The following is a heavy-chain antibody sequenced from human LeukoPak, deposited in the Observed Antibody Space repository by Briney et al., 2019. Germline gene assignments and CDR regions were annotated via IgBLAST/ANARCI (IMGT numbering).Heavy chain of an antibody. J-gene: IGHJ6*03. CDR1: GVTFNNYG. Sequence: GGSLRLSCAASGVTFNNYGMHWVRQAPGKGLEWVAFIRYDGTNKYYADSVKGRFTISRDNSKNTLYLQMNSLTAEDTAVYYCARKAYCSGGTCSHYYYVDVWGKGTTVTISS. V-gene: IGHV3-30*02. CDR2: IRYDGTNK. CDR3: ARKAYCSGGTCSHYYYVDV. D-gene: IGHD2-15*01.